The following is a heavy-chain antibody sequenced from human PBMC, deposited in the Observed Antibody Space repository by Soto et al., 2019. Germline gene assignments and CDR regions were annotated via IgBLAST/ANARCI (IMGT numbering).Heavy chain of an antibody. CDR1: GFTFSNAW. CDR3: TTDGCSSSSCSDY. CDR2: IKSKANDGTI. D-gene: IGHD2-15*01. V-gene: IGHV3-15*01. Sequence: EVQLVESGGGLVKPGGSLRLSCAVSGFTFSNAWMNWVRQAPGKGLEWVGRIKSKANDGTIDYAAPVQGRFTISRDDSKNTLYLQMNSLKTEDTAVYYCTTDGCSSSSCSDYWGQGTLVTVSS. J-gene: IGHJ4*02.